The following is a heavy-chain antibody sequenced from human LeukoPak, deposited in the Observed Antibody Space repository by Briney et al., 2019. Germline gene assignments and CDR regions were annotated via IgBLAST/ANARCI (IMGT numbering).Heavy chain of an antibody. Sequence: ASVKVSCKASGYTFTSYYMHWVRQAPGQGLEWMGIINPSGGSTSYAQKFQGRVTMTRDTSTSTVYMELSSLRSEDTAVYYCARSPKTHIVVVPAVDYWGQGTLVTV. J-gene: IGHJ4*02. CDR1: GYTFTSYY. CDR3: ARSPKTHIVVVPAVDY. D-gene: IGHD2-2*01. V-gene: IGHV1-46*03. CDR2: INPSGGST.